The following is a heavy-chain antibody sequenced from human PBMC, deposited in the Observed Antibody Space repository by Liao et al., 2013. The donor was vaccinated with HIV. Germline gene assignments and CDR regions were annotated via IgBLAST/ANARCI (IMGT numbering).Heavy chain of an antibody. Sequence: QVQLQESGPGLVKPSQTLSLTCSVSGGSISSGDYYWSWIRQSPGKGLEWIGHVYHGGSTYYTPSLRGRVSISVNPSKNDVSLTLRSVTAADTAVYYCTTAFKVGIFDHWGQGTLVTVAS. J-gene: IGHJ4*02. D-gene: IGHD2-21*01. CDR1: GGSISSGDYY. V-gene: IGHV4-30-4*08. CDR2: VYHGGST. CDR3: TTAFKVGIFDH.